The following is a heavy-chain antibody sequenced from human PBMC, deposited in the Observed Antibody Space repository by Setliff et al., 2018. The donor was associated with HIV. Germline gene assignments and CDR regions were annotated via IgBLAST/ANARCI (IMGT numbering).Heavy chain of an antibody. D-gene: IGHD3-3*01. CDR3: ARAPGEAYNFWSDYKVAGAFDI. V-gene: IGHV4-34*12. CDR2: MIPSASA. J-gene: IGHJ3*02. CDR1: GGSFRASF. Sequence: PSETLSLTCAVFGGSFRASFWTWIRQPPGKGLEWIGEMIPSASANYNTSLSSRVTISIDTSAKWVSLRLTSVTAADTAVYYCARAPGEAYNFWSDYKVAGAFDIWGQGTMVTVSS.